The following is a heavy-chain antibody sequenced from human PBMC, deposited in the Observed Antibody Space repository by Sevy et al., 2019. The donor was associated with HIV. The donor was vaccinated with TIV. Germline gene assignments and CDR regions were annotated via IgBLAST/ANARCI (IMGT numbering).Heavy chain of an antibody. CDR1: GFTFTNYA. CDR3: AGASYDSSGSFDAFDL. V-gene: IGHV3-23*01. J-gene: IGHJ3*01. Sequence: GGSLRLSCAASGFTFTNYAMNWVRQAPGKGLEWVSTIFRSGDVTYYADSVRGRFTISRDNSKNTLYLEMHSLRVEETALYYCAGASYDSSGSFDAFDLWGHGTMVTVSS. CDR2: IFRSGDVT. D-gene: IGHD3-22*01.